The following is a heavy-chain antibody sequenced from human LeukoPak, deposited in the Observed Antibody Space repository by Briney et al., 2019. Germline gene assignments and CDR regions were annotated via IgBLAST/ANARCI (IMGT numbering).Heavy chain of an antibody. J-gene: IGHJ4*02. CDR2: INHSGST. V-gene: IGHV4-34*01. CDR1: GGSFSGYY. Sequence: PSETLSLTCAVYGGSFSGYYWGWIRQPPGKGLEWIGEINHSGSTNHNPSLKSRVTISVDTSKSQFSLKLSSVTAADTAVYYCARIKSTSYDLYYFDYWGQGTLVTVSS. D-gene: IGHD2-2*01. CDR3: ARIKSTSYDLYYFDY.